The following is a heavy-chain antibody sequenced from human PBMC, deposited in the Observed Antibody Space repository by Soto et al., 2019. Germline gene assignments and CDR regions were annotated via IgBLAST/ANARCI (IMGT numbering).Heavy chain of an antibody. D-gene: IGHD3-16*01. CDR2: ISPSGGTT. CDR1: GFTFTSHA. J-gene: IGHJ3*02. Sequence: EVQLLESGGGLGQPGGSLTLSCAASGFTFTSHAMSWIRQAPGKGLEWVSGISPSGGTTYCADSVKGRFTISRDNSKTTLLLQMNSLRVEDTALYYCAKHDGGTPPDAFDIWGQGTMVTVSS. V-gene: IGHV3-23*01. CDR3: AKHDGGTPPDAFDI.